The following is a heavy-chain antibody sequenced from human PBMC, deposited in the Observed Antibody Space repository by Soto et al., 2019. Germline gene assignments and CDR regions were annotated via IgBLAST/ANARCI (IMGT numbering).Heavy chain of an antibody. Sequence: GVSLRLSCAAPGFTFSSYSMNWVRQAPGKGLEWVSSISSSSSYIYYADSVKGRFTISRDNAKNSLYLQMNSLRAEDTAVYYCARDLGYYDSSGRRSAFDIWGQGTMVTVSS. CDR3: ARDLGYYDSSGRRSAFDI. V-gene: IGHV3-21*01. D-gene: IGHD3-22*01. CDR2: ISSSSSYI. CDR1: GFTFSSYS. J-gene: IGHJ3*02.